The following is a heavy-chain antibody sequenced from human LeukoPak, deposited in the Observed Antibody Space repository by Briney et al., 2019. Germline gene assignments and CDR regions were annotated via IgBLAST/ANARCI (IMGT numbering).Heavy chain of an antibody. V-gene: IGHV3-7*03. CDR1: GFTFSGFW. D-gene: IGHD6-6*01. Sequence: GGSLRLSCAVSGFTFSGFWMSWFRQAPGKGLEWVASINSDGSEGYYADVVKGRFTISRDNAKNSLYLQINSLRAEDTAVYYCARSSYSSSSSVWGQGTMVTVSS. CDR2: INSDGSEG. CDR3: ARSSYSSSSSV. J-gene: IGHJ3*01.